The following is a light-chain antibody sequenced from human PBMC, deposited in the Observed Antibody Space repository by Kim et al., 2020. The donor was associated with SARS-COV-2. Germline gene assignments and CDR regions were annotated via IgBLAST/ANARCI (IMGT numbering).Light chain of an antibody. CDR1: QSISKY. J-gene: IGKJ2*01. CDR2: RAS. V-gene: IGKV1-5*03. CDR3: QQYNDSSPYT. Sequence: DIQMTQSPSTLPASVGDRVTITCRASQSISKYLAWYQQKPGKAPNLLIYRASSLESGVPSRFSGSGSGTEFTLTINGLQPYDFATYFCQQYNDSSPYTFGQGTKLEI.